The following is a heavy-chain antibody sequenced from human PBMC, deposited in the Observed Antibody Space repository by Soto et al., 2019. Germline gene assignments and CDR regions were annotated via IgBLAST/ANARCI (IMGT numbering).Heavy chain of an antibody. CDR2: IYYSGST. D-gene: IGHD3-9*01. CDR1: GGSISSSSYY. J-gene: IGHJ4*02. CDR3: ARQPRILTGYYGHFEY. V-gene: IGHV4-39*01. Sequence: PSETLSLTCTVSGGSISSSSYYWGWIRQPPGKGLEWIGSIYYSGSTYYNPSLKSRVTISVDTSKNQFSLKLSSVTAADTAVYYCARQPRILTGYYGHFEYWGQGTLVTVSS.